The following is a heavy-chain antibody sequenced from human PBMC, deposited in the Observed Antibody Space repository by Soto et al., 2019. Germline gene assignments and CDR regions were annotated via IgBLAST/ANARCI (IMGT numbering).Heavy chain of an antibody. V-gene: IGHV1-8*01. CDR2: MNPNSGNT. CDR3: AKAVGSYYVFLSGYSTQWDY. Sequence: QVPLVQSGAEVKKPGASVKVSCKASGYTFTSYDINWVRQATGQGLEWMGWMNPNSGNTGYAQKFQGRVTMTRNTSTGTCYLELSSLISEDTGVYYCAKAVGSYYVFLSGYSTQWDYWGQGRLVTYCS. D-gene: IGHD3-3*01. J-gene: IGHJ4*02. CDR1: GYTFTSYD.